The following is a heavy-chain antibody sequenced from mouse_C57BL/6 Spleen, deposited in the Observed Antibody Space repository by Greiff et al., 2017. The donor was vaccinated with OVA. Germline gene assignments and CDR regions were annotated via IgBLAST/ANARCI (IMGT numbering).Heavy chain of an antibody. Sequence: EVQLQESGPGLVKPSQSLSLTCSVTGYSITSGYSWNWIRQFPGNKLEWMGYISYDGSNNYNPSLKNLISITRDTSKNQFFLKLNSVTTEDTATYYCARGATDRYFDVWGTGTTVTVSS. CDR2: ISYDGSN. D-gene: IGHD1-1*01. J-gene: IGHJ1*03. CDR1: GYSITSGYS. CDR3: ARGATDRYFDV. V-gene: IGHV3-6*01.